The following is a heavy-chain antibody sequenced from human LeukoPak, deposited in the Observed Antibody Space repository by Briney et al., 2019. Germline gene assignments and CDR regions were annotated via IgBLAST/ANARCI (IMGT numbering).Heavy chain of an antibody. CDR3: ARDCYFDSCY. CDR1: GFTFSSYA. D-gene: IGHD2-21*01. V-gene: IGHV3-30-3*01. CDR2: ISYDGSNK. J-gene: IGHJ4*02. Sequence: PGGSLRLSCAASGFTFSSYAMHWVRQAPGKGLEWVAVISYDGSNKYYADSVKGRFTISRDNSKNTLYLQMNSLRAEDTAVYYCARDCYFDSCYWGQGTLVTVSS.